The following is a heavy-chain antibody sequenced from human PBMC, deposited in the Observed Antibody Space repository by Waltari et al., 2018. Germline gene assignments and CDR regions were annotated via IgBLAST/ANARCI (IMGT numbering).Heavy chain of an antibody. CDR1: GGPLSEYA. D-gene: IGHD3-10*01. J-gene: IGHJ4*02. CDR3: ARGVGDKNFFHY. CDR2: RLPIFSEA. Sequence: QVHLVQSGAEVKKTGSSVKVSCRAYGGPLSEYAITLVRQAPGQGLEWMGGRLPIFSEANYAQKFQGRVTITTDASTNTAYLELTSLRSEDTAVYFCARGVGDKNFFHYWGQGTLVTVSS. V-gene: IGHV1-69*05.